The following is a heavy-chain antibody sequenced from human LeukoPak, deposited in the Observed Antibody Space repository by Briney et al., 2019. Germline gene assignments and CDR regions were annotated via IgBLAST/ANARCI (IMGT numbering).Heavy chain of an antibody. CDR3: ASGYSFNSLDY. J-gene: IGHJ4*02. V-gene: IGHV1-69*05. Sequence: ASVKVSCKASGGTFSSYAISWVRQAPGQGLEWMGGIIPIFGTANYAQKFQGRVTITTDESTSTAYMELSSLRSEDTAVYYCASGYSFNSLDYWGQGTLVTVSS. CDR2: IIPIFGTA. CDR1: GGTFSSYA. D-gene: IGHD3-22*01.